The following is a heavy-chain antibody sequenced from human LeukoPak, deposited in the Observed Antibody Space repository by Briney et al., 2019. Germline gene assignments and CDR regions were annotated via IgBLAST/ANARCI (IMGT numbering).Heavy chain of an antibody. CDR1: GFTFNSYA. V-gene: IGHV3-23*01. CDR2: ISDDGGST. Sequence: GGSLRLSCAASGFTFNSYAMSWVRQAPGKGLEWVSAISDDGGSTYYADSVKGRFTISRDNSKNTLYLQMNSLRAEDTAVYYCARESPHYFDYWGQGTLVTVSS. J-gene: IGHJ4*02. CDR3: ARESPHYFDY.